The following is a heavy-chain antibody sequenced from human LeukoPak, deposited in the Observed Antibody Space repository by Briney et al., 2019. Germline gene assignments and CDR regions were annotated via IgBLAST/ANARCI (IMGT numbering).Heavy chain of an antibody. V-gene: IGHV1-18*01. CDR1: GYTFTSYG. CDR2: ISAYNGNT. CDR3: ARDLGSSATSTNWFDP. J-gene: IGHJ5*02. D-gene: IGHD6-6*01. Sequence: ASVKVSCKASGYTFTSYGISWVRQAPRQGLEWMGWISAYNGNTNYAQKLQGRVTMTTDTSTSTAYMELRSLRSDDTAVYYCARDLGSSATSTNWFDPWGQGTLVTVSS.